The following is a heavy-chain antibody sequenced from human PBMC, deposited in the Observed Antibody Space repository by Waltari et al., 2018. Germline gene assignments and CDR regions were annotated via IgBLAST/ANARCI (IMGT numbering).Heavy chain of an antibody. CDR1: GFTFSSSW. Sequence: EVHLVESVGGLVQPGGSLRLSCAASGFTFSSSWTSWVRQSPGQGLEWVASINEDGSEKKYVDSVKGRFTISRDNAKNSLYLQMNSLRVEDTAFYFCARGAWCLDYWGQGTLVTVSS. J-gene: IGHJ4*02. D-gene: IGHD6-19*01. CDR2: INEDGSEK. CDR3: ARGAWCLDY. V-gene: IGHV3-7*01.